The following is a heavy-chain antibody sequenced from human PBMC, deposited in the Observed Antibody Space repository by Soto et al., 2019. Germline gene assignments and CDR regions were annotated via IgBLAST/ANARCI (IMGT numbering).Heavy chain of an antibody. Sequence: EVQLVESGGGLVQPGGSLRLSCAVSGFTFSSFWMHWVRQAPGEALVWVSRINTDGSSTSYADSVKGRFTISRDNAKITLYLQMNSLRVEDTAMYYCAKRGVDTFGLSYWGQGTLVTVSS. V-gene: IGHV3-74*01. D-gene: IGHD3-10*01. J-gene: IGHJ4*02. CDR2: INTDGSST. CDR3: AKRGVDTFGLSY. CDR1: GFTFSSFW.